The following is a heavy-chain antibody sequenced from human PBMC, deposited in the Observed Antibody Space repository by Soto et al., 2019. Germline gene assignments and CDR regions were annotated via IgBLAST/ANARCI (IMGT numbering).Heavy chain of an antibody. J-gene: IGHJ6*03. CDR3: ARLVQYTSYHNYYYMDV. CDR1: GYNFISYW. Sequence: GESLKISCKGSGYNFISYWIAWVRQMSGKGLEWMGITHPGDSDTKYSPSFQGQVTLSVDLSISTAYLQWNSLKASDTAMYYCARLVQYTSYHNYYYMDVWGKGTTVTVSS. D-gene: IGHD1-1*01. V-gene: IGHV5-51*01. CDR2: THPGDSDT.